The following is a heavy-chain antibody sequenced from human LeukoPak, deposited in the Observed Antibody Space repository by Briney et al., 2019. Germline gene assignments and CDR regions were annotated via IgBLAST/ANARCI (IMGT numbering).Heavy chain of an antibody. CDR1: GLTFSSFG. CDR2: ISSSGSTI. D-gene: IGHD2-15*01. CDR3: AGSADI. Sequence: GGSLRLSCAASGLTFSSFGMNWVRQAPGKGLEWVSYISSSGSTIYYADSVKGRFTISRDNTKSSLYLQMNSLRAEDTAVYYCAGSADIWGQGTMVTVSS. J-gene: IGHJ3*02. V-gene: IGHV3-48*04.